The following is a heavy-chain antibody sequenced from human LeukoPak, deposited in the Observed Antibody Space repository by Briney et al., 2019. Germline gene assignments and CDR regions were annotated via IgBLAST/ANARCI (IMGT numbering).Heavy chain of an antibody. D-gene: IGHD3-10*01. CDR2: KHWNGGST. CDR1: GFTFDDYG. Sequence: GGSLRLSCAPSGFTFDDYGMGWVRQAPGKGQEGVSGKHWNGGSTGFADSVEGRVTISRDNVKNSLYLQMNSLRAEDTALYYCARDRTMVRGVIIRSAFDIWGQGTMVTVSS. CDR3: ARDRTMVRGVIIRSAFDI. J-gene: IGHJ3*02. V-gene: IGHV3-20*04.